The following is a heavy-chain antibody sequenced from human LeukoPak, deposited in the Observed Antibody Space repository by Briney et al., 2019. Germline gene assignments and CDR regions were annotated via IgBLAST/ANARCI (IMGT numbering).Heavy chain of an antibody. Sequence: SETLSLTCAVYGGSFSGYYWSWIRQPPGKGLEWIGEINHSGSTNYNPSLKSRVTISVDTSKNQVSLKLSSVTAADTAVYYCARGYSGSYFDYWGQGTLVTVSS. J-gene: IGHJ4*02. D-gene: IGHD1-26*01. V-gene: IGHV4-34*01. CDR1: GGSFSGYY. CDR3: ARGYSGSYFDY. CDR2: INHSGST.